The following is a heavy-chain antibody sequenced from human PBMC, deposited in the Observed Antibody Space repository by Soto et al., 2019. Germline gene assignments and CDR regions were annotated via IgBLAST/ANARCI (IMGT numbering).Heavy chain of an antibody. D-gene: IGHD2-21*01. V-gene: IGHV4-59*12. J-gene: IGHJ4*02. CDR2: IYYRGST. CDR3: ATASGGEFDY. Sequence: PAETLSLTCTVSGGSISSYYLNWVRQPPGKGLEWVGSIYYRGSTNYNPSLKTRVTISVSLSKNQDCLRPRSVTLAYTAVYYGATASGGEFDYWGQGTLVTVSS. CDR1: GGSISSYY.